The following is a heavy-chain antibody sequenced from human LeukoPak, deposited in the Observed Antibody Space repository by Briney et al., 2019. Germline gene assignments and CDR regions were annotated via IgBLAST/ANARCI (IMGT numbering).Heavy chain of an antibody. V-gene: IGHV3-23*01. CDR3: AKGSGSYLSPLYYFDY. Sequence: TGGSLGLSCAAPGFTFSSYAMSWVRQAPGKGLEWVSAISGSGGSTYYADSVKGRFTISRDNSKNTLYLQMNSLRAEDTVVYYCAKGSGSYLSPLYYFDYWGQGTLVTVSS. CDR2: ISGSGGST. CDR1: GFTFSSYA. D-gene: IGHD1-26*01. J-gene: IGHJ4*02.